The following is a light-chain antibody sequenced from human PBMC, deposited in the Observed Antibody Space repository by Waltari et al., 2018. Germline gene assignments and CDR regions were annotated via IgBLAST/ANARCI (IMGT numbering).Light chain of an antibody. V-gene: IGKV1-39*01. CDR2: PAS. J-gene: IGKJ1*01. Sequence: DIQITQSASSLSASVGERVTITCRASQSISSYLNWCQQKPGKAPKLLLYPASRLQSGVPSRFSGSGSGTDFTLTISSLQPEDFATYYCQQSYSTPPTFGQGTKVEIK. CDR3: QQSYSTPPT. CDR1: QSISSY.